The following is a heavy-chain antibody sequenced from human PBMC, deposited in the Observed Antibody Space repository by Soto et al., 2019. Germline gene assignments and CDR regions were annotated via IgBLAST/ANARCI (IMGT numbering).Heavy chain of an antibody. D-gene: IGHD4-17*01. Sequence: SETLSLTCTVSGGSISSYYWSWIRQPPGKGLEWIGYIYYSGSTNYNPSLKSRVTISVDTSKNQFSLKLSSVTAADTAVYYCVSFYGDYGFDYWGQGTLVTVSS. CDR1: GGSISSYY. V-gene: IGHV4-59*01. CDR2: IYYSGST. CDR3: VSFYGDYGFDY. J-gene: IGHJ4*02.